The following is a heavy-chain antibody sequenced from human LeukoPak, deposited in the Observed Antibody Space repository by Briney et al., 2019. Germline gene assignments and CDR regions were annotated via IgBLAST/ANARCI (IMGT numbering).Heavy chain of an antibody. CDR2: IYTSGST. D-gene: IGHD2-21*02. J-gene: IGHJ5*02. CDR3: ARESVAYCGGDCYPWGWFDP. Sequence: PSETLSLTRTVSGGSISSYYGSWVRQPAGRGLECIGRIYTSGSTNYNPALKSRVTMSVDTSKNQFSLKLSSVTAADTAVYYCARESVAYCGGDCYPWGWFDPWGQGTLVTVSS. CDR1: GGSISSYY. V-gene: IGHV4-4*07.